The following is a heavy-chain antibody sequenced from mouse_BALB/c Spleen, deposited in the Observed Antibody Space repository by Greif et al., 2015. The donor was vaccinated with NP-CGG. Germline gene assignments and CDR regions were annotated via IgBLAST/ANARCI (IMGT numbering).Heavy chain of an antibody. D-gene: IGHD2-1*01. Sequence: VQLQQPGPELVKPGASVKISCKTSGYTFTEYTMHWVEQSHGKSLEWIGGINPNNGGSIYNQKFKGKATLTEDRSSSTAYMELRGLTSDDSAVYYCVRKRYGNWYFDVWGAGTTVTVSS. V-gene: IGHV1-18*01. J-gene: IGHJ1*01. CDR2: INPNNGGS. CDR1: GYTFTEYT. CDR3: VRKRYGNWYFDV.